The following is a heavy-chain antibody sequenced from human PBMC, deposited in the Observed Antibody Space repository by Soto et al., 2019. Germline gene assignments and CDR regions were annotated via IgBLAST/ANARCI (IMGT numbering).Heavy chain of an antibody. CDR1: GFTFDDYA. J-gene: IGHJ6*02. Sequence: PGGSLRLSCAASGFTFDDYAMHWVRQAPGKGLEWVSGISWNSGSIGYADSVKGRFTISRDNAKNSLYLQMNSLRAEDTALYYCAKGQAAYAPNYYYYGMDVWGQGTTVTVSS. CDR3: AKGQAAYAPNYYYYGMDV. D-gene: IGHD2-2*01. V-gene: IGHV3-9*01. CDR2: ISWNSGSI.